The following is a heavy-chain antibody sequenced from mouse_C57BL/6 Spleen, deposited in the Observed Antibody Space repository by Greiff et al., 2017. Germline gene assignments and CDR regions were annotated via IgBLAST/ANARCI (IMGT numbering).Heavy chain of an antibody. D-gene: IGHD1-1*01. Sequence: EVQVVESGPGMVKPSQSLSLTCTVTGYSITSGYDWHWIRHFPGNKLEWMGYISYSGSTNYNPSLKSRISITHDTSKNHFFLKLNSVTTEDTATYYCARGVYYYGSSPPWFAYWGQGTLVTVSA. J-gene: IGHJ3*01. V-gene: IGHV3-1*01. CDR3: ARGVYYYGSSPPWFAY. CDR1: GYSITSGYD. CDR2: ISYSGST.